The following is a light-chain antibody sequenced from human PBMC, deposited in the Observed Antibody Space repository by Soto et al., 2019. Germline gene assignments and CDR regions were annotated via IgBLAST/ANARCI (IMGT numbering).Light chain of an antibody. V-gene: IGLV2-11*01. CDR3: CSYAGSYTFV. CDR1: SSDVGVYNY. Sequence: QSALTQPRSMSGSPGQSVTISCTGTSSDVGVYNYVSWYQQYPGKAPKIMIYDVSKRPSGVPDRFSGSKSDNTASLTISGLQAEDEADYYCCSYAGSYTFVFGIGTKVTV. J-gene: IGLJ1*01. CDR2: DVS.